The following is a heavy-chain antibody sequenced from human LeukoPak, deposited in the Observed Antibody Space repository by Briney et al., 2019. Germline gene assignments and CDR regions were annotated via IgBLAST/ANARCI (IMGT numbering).Heavy chain of an antibody. J-gene: IGHJ4*02. CDR3: ASGVPENDAQIDY. Sequence: NPGGSLRLSCAASGFTFSNYAMSWVRQAPGKGMELVGRIKSKADGGTTDYAAPVKGRFIISRDDSTNTLYLQMNSLKTEDTALYYCASGVPENDAQIDYWGQGTLVTVSS. CDR1: GFTFSNYA. CDR2: IKSKADGGTT. V-gene: IGHV3-15*01. D-gene: IGHD2-8*01.